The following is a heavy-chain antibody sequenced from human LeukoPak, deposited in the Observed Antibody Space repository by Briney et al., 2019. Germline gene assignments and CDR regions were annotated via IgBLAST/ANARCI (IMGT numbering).Heavy chain of an antibody. J-gene: IGHJ5*02. CDR1: GGSISSSSYY. CDR2: IYYSGST. D-gene: IGHD6-13*01. Sequence: PSETLSLTCTVSGGSISSSSYYWGWIRQPPGKGLEWIGSIYYSGSTYYNPSLKSRVTISVDTSKNQSSLKLSSVTAADTAVYYCARPQQQLVFWGGKEAVWFDPWGQGTLVTVSS. CDR3: ARPQQQLVFWGGKEAVWFDP. V-gene: IGHV4-39*01.